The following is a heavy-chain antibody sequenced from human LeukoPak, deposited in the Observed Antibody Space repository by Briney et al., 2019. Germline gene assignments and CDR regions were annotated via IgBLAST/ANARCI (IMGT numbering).Heavy chain of an antibody. CDR3: AKDTDDYGDYVFDY. D-gene: IGHD4-17*01. J-gene: IGHJ4*02. Sequence: GGSPRLSCAASGFTFSSYAMSWVRQAPGKGLEWVSAISGSGDSTYYADSVKGRFTISRDNSKNTLYLQMNSLRAEDTALYYCAKDTDDYGDYVFDYWGQGTLVTVSS. CDR2: ISGSGDST. CDR1: GFTFSSYA. V-gene: IGHV3-23*01.